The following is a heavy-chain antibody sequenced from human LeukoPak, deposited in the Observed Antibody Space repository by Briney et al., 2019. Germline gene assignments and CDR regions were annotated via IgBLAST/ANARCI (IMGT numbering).Heavy chain of an antibody. CDR1: GGTFSSYA. V-gene: IGHV1-69*05. Sequence: SVKVSCKASGGTFSSYAISWVRQAPGQGLEWMGRIIPIFETPTYAQKFQGRATMTRDMSTSTVYMELSSLRSEDTAVYYCARAGRVITFGGVIVYFDYWGQGTLVTVSS. CDR2: IIPIFETP. D-gene: IGHD3-16*02. J-gene: IGHJ4*02. CDR3: ARAGRVITFGGVIVYFDY.